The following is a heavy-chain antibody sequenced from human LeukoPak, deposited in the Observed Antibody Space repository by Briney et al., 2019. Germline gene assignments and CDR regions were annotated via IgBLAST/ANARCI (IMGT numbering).Heavy chain of an antibody. CDR3: AKDLYSNSWYYFDY. Sequence: GGSLRLSCAASGFTFSRYDMHWVRQATGKGLEWVSVIGTAGDTYYPGSVKGRFTISRDNSKNTIYLQMSSLRAEDSAVYYCAKDLYSNSWYYFDYWGQGTLVTVSS. V-gene: IGHV3-13*04. CDR2: IGTAGDT. J-gene: IGHJ4*02. CDR1: GFTFSRYD. D-gene: IGHD6-13*01.